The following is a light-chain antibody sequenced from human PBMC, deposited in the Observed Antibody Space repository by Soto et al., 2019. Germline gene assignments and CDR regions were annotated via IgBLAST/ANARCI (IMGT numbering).Light chain of an antibody. CDR1: SSDLGDYNY. J-gene: IGLJ1*01. CDR3: SSYTRTNTLV. CDR2: DVT. Sequence: QSALTQPASVSGSPGQSITISCTGTSSDLGDYNYVSWYQLHPGEAPKLMIYDVTNRPSGVSNRFSGSKSGNTASLTISGLQAEDETDYYCSSYTRTNTLVFGTGTKVTVL. V-gene: IGLV2-14*01.